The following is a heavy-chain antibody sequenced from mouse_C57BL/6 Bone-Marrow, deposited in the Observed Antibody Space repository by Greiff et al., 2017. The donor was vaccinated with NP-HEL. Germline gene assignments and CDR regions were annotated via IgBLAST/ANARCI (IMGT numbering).Heavy chain of an antibody. CDR1: GYTFTSYG. D-gene: IGHD1-1*01. J-gene: IGHJ3*01. Sequence: LQESGAELARPGASVKLSCKASGYTFTSYGISWVKQRTGQGLEWIGEIYPRSGNTYYNEKFKGKATLTADKSSSTAYMELRSLTSEDSAVYFCARLFITTVEAWFAYWGQGTLVTVSA. V-gene: IGHV1-81*01. CDR2: IYPRSGNT. CDR3: ARLFITTVEAWFAY.